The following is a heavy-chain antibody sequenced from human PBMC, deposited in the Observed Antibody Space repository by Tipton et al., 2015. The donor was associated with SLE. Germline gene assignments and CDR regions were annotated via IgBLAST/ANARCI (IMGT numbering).Heavy chain of an antibody. CDR3: ARGIDPTSSRISDY. Sequence: SLRLSCAASGFSVSNYYMGWVRQVTGKGLEWVSIIYSDGSGGKTYYADSVRGRFTISRDSAKNILYLQMNSLRVEDTALYYCARGIDPTSSRISDYWGQGTLLSVSS. D-gene: IGHD2-2*01. J-gene: IGHJ4*02. CDR1: GFSVSNYY. CDR2: IYSDGSGGKT. V-gene: IGHV3-53*01.